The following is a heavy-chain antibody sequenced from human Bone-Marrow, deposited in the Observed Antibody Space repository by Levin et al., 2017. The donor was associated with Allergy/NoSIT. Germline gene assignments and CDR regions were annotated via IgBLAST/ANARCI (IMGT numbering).Heavy chain of an antibody. D-gene: IGHD2-8*01. Sequence: GESLKISCAASGFTFSSYGMHWVRQAPGKGLEWVAVISYDGSNKYYADSVKGRFTISRDNSKNTLYLQMNSLRAEDTAVYYCAKQLMVYAIRPNWFDPWGQGTLVTVSS. CDR1: GFTFSSYG. CDR2: ISYDGSNK. CDR3: AKQLMVYAIRPNWFDP. J-gene: IGHJ5*02. V-gene: IGHV3-30*18.